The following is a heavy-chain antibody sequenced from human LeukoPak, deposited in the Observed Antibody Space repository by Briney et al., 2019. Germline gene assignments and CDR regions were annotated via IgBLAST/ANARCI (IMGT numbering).Heavy chain of an antibody. CDR1: GFTFSSYS. V-gene: IGHV3-21*01. J-gene: IGHJ6*02. CDR3: ARVPPYYDFWSGSPDV. CDR2: ISSSGSYI. Sequence: PGGSLRLSCAASGFTFSSYSMNWVRQAPGKGLEWVSSISSSGSYIYYADSVKGRFTISRDNAKNSLYLQMNSLRAEDTAVYYCARVPPYYDFWSGSPDVWGQGTTVTVSS. D-gene: IGHD3-3*01.